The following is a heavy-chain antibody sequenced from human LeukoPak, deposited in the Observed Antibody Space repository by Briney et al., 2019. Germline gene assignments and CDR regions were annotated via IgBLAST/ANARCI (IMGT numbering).Heavy chain of an antibody. D-gene: IGHD6-19*01. CDR1: GYTFIDYY. CDR2: INVKSGAT. V-gene: IGHV1-2*06. CDR3: ARVGRESSTGWLDY. J-gene: IGHJ4*02. Sequence: ASVKVSCKASGYTFIDYYFNWVRQAPGQGPEWMGRINVKSGATDYAQKIQGRVTVTRDTSISTAYMELSSLRSDDTAVYYCARVGRESSTGWLDYWGQGTLVTVSS.